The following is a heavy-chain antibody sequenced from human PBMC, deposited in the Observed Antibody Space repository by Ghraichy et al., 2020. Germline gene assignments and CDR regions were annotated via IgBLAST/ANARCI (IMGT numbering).Heavy chain of an antibody. CDR3: ARVVVGATNWFDP. CDR2: INPNSGGT. Sequence: LERMGWINPNSGGTNYAQKFQDRVTMTRDTSISTAYMELSRLRSDDTAIYYCARVVVGATNWFDPWGQGTLVTVSS. J-gene: IGHJ5*02. V-gene: IGHV1-2*02. D-gene: IGHD1-26*01.